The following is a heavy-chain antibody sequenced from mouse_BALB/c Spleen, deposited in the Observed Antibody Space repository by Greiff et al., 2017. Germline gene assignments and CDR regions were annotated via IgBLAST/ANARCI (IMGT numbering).Heavy chain of an antibody. D-gene: IGHD1-1*01. CDR3: VITTVVAKEDYAMDY. Sequence: EVKLVESGGGLVQPGGSRQLSCAASGFTFSSFGMHWVRQAPEKGLEWVAYISSGSSTIYYADTVKGRFTISRDNPKNTLFLQMTSLRSEDTAMYYCVITTVVAKEDYAMDYWGQGTSVTVSS. CDR1: GFTFSSFG. CDR2: ISSGSSTI. J-gene: IGHJ4*01. V-gene: IGHV5-17*02.